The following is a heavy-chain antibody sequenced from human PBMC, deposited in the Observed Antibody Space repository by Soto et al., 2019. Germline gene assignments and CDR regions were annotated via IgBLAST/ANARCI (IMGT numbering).Heavy chain of an antibody. CDR3: ARDGRYYDFWSGQGGTSDSGMNV. J-gene: IGHJ6*02. CDR2: ISYDGSNK. D-gene: IGHD3-3*01. CDR1: GFTFSSYA. V-gene: IGHV3-30-3*01. Sequence: LRLSCAASGFTFSSYAMHWVRQAPGKGLEWVAVISYDGSNKYYADSVKGRFTISRDNSKNTLYLQMNSLRAEDTAVYYCARDGRYYDFWSGQGGTSDSGMNVWGQGTTVTVSS.